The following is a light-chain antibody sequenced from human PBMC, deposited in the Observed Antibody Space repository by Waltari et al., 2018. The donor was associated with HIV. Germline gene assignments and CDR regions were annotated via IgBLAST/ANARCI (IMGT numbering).Light chain of an antibody. CDR2: GAS. Sequence: EIVMTQSPATLSVSPGDRATLSCRASQSFSSNLAWYQQEPCQAPRLLIYGASTRATGIPARFSGSGSGTEFTLTISSLQSEDFAVYYCQQYNKWPWTFGQGTKVEIK. CDR3: QQYNKWPWT. J-gene: IGKJ1*01. V-gene: IGKV3-15*01. CDR1: QSFSSN.